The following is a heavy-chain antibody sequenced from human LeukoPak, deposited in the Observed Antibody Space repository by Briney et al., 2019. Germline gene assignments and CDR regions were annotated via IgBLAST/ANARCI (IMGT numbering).Heavy chain of an antibody. Sequence: ASVKVSCKASGGTFSSYAISWVRQAPGQGLEWMGGIIPIFGTTNYAQKFQGRVTITAGESTSTAYMELSSLRSEDTAVYYCARGPSGSYPLGYYYYGMDVWGQGTTVTVSS. V-gene: IGHV1-69*13. J-gene: IGHJ6*02. CDR3: ARGPSGSYPLGYYYYGMDV. CDR2: IIPIFGTT. D-gene: IGHD1-26*01. CDR1: GGTFSSYA.